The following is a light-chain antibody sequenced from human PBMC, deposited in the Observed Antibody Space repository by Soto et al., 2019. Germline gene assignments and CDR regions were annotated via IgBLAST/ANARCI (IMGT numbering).Light chain of an antibody. V-gene: IGKV3-11*01. CDR2: DAS. Sequence: EIVLTQSPGTLSLSPGERATLSCRASQSVSIHLAWYQQKPGQAPRLLIYDASNRATGIQARFSGSGSGTDFTLTISSLEPEDFAVYYCKQRSNWPLTFGGGTKVDIK. CDR1: QSVSIH. J-gene: IGKJ4*01. CDR3: KQRSNWPLT.